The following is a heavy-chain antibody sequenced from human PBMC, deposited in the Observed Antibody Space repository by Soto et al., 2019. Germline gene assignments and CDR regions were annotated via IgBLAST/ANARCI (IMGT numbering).Heavy chain of an antibody. CDR3: AREKGYISGPKNFDY. J-gene: IGHJ4*02. D-gene: IGHD5-12*01. V-gene: IGHV4-30-4*01. CDR2: IYDSGSS. CDR1: GASISSGDYF. Sequence: SATLSLTCPVSGASISSGDYFWSWIRQSPGKGLEWIGYIYDSGSSYYNPSLKSRVTMSVDTSKNQFSLKLSSVTAADTAVYYCAREKGYISGPKNFDYWGQGTLVTVSS.